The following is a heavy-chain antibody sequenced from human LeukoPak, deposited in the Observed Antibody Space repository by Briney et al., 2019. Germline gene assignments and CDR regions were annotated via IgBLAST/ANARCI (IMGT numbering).Heavy chain of an antibody. V-gene: IGHV6-1*01. CDR3: ARDIVVVPAAHDYYYYYGMDV. J-gene: IGHJ6*04. Sequence: SPTLSLTCAISGDSVSSNSAAWNWLRQSPSRGLEWLGRTYYRSKWYNDYAVSVKSRITINPDTSKNQFSLQLNSVTPEDTAVYYCARDIVVVPAAHDYYYYYGMDVWGKGTTVTVSS. CDR2: TYYRSKWYN. D-gene: IGHD2-2*01. CDR1: GDSVSSNSAA.